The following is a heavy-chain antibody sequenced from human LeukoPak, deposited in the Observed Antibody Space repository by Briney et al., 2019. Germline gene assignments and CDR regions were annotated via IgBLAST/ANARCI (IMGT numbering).Heavy chain of an antibody. Sequence: SETLSLTCGVRGGSFSDYSWSWIRQAPGKGLEWIGEINHSGSTNYNASLKSRVTISVDTSTNQFPLKLSFMTAADTAVYYCARLGVYTSSWYRYRYFDYWGQGILVTVSS. CDR3: ARLGVYTSSWYRYRYFDY. J-gene: IGHJ4*02. CDR2: INHSGST. D-gene: IGHD6-13*01. CDR1: GGSFSDYS. V-gene: IGHV4-34*01.